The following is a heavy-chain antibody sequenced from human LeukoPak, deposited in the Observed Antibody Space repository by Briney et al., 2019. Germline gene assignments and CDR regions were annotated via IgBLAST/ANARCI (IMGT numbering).Heavy chain of an antibody. J-gene: IGHJ4*02. V-gene: IGHV1-2*02. CDR1: GYIFTDYY. CDR2: IHPNSGGT. D-gene: IGHD2-15*01. Sequence: GASVKDSCRTSGYIFTDYYIHWVRQVPGQGLEWMGWIHPNSGGTKFAQKFQGRVTLTRDTSIATTYMHLSGLRSDDTAIYYCARILVAGVLDFWGQGSLLTVSS. CDR3: ARILVAGVLDF.